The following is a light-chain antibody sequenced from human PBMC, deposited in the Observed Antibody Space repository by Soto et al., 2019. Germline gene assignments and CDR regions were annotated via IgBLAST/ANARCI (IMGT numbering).Light chain of an antibody. CDR1: QSISNS. CDR2: DAS. Sequence: DIHMTQTPSSLSASVGDRVTITCRASQSISNSLNWYQQKPGKAPKLLIYDASSLEIGVPSRFSGTGSGTEFTLTISSLQSDDFATYDCPQYTSSQWTFGQGPKVDIK. CDR3: PQYTSSQWT. V-gene: IGKV1-5*01. J-gene: IGKJ1*01.